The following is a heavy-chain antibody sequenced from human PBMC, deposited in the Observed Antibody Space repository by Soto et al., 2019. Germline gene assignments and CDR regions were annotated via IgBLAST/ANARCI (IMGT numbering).Heavy chain of an antibody. D-gene: IGHD2-8*01. V-gene: IGHV3-11*05. J-gene: IGHJ4*02. Sequence: QVQLVESGGGLVKPGGSLRLSCAGSGFSFSDYYMSWIRQAPGKGLEWLSYISGSSSDTEYADSVKGRFTISRDNAKNSLYLQLDSLTAEATALYFCASAPNRYYFDFWGQGTLVTVSS. CDR2: ISGSSSDT. CDR3: ASAPNRYYFDF. CDR1: GFSFSDYY.